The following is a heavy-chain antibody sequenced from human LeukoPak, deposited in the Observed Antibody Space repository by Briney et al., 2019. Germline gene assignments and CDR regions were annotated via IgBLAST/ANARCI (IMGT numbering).Heavy chain of an antibody. J-gene: IGHJ4*02. CDR1: GYTFISYY. Sequence: ASVKVSCKASGYTFISYYMHWVRQAPGQGLEWMGLINPSGGSTTYAQKFQGRVTMTRDTSTDTAYLELWSLTSDDTAVYYCARDETSGFSVYWGQGTLVTVSS. CDR3: ARDETSGFSVY. CDR2: INPSGGST. V-gene: IGHV1-46*01. D-gene: IGHD6-19*01.